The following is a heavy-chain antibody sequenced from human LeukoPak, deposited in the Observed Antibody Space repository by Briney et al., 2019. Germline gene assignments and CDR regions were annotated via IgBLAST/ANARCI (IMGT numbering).Heavy chain of an antibody. D-gene: IGHD6-19*01. CDR1: GFIFSDFV. Sequence: GGSLRLSCAASGFIFSDFVMSWVRQAPWKGLEWVSAISHSGRSTYYADSVKGRFAISRDNSKNTLYLEMNSLRDDDTAVYYCAKAVAVALDYWGQGTLVTVSS. J-gene: IGHJ4*02. V-gene: IGHV3-23*01. CDR3: AKAVAVALDY. CDR2: ISHSGRST.